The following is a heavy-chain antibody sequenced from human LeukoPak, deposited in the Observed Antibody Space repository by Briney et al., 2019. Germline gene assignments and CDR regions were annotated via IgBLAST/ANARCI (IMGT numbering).Heavy chain of an antibody. D-gene: IGHD1-14*01. V-gene: IGHV3-23*01. J-gene: IGHJ5*02. CDR3: ATVGPTTPNHVGWFDP. Sequence: GGSLRLSCAASGFTFSDFGMSWVRQAPGKGLEWVSTISYSGDTSYYADSVTGRFTISRDNSRTTLYLQMNSLRAEDTAVYYCATVGPTTPNHVGWFDPWGQGTLVTVSS. CDR2: ISYSGDTS. CDR1: GFTFSDFG.